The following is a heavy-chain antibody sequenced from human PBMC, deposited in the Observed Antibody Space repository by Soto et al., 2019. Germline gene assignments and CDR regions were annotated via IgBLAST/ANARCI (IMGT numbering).Heavy chain of an antibody. CDR1: GGSFSGYY. Sequence: QVQLQQWGAGLLKPSETLSLTCAVYGGSFSGYYWSWIRQPPGKGLEWIGEINLSGSTNYNPSLKSRVTISVDTSKNQFSLKLSSVTAADTAVYYCRIFGVAPVFDYWGQGTLVTVSS. V-gene: IGHV4-34*01. D-gene: IGHD3-3*01. CDR2: INLSGST. J-gene: IGHJ4*02. CDR3: RIFGVAPVFDY.